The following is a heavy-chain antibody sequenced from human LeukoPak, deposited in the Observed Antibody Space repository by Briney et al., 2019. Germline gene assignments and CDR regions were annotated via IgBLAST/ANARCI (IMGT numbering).Heavy chain of an antibody. D-gene: IGHD2-21*01. J-gene: IGHJ4*02. CDR1: GGSISSYY. Sequence: SETLSLTCTVSGGSISSYYWTLVRQPPGKGLEWIGYIYNSGTTNYNPSLESRVAMSVDTSKNRFSLRLRSVTAADTAIYFCARQKRDIVDYWGQGTLVTVSS. CDR3: ARQKRDIVDY. V-gene: IGHV4-59*01. CDR2: IYNSGTT.